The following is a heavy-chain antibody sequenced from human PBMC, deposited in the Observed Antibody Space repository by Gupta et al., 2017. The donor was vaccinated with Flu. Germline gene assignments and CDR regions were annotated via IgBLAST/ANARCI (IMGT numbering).Heavy chain of an antibody. D-gene: IGHD2-2*01. V-gene: IGHV3-23*01. CDR1: GFTFSSYA. Sequence: EVQLLESGGGLVQPGGSLRLSCAAAGFTFSSYAMSWVRQEPGKGLEWVAGFSGSATRTYYADSVKGRFTISSDNSKSTLYLQMNSLRAEDTAVYYCAKQESTTSYSPFDSWGQGTLVTVSS. CDR2: FSGSATRT. CDR3: AKQESTTSYSPFDS. J-gene: IGHJ4*02.